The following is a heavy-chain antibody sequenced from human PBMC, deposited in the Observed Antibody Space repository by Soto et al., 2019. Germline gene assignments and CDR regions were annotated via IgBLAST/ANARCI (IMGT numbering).Heavy chain of an antibody. J-gene: IGHJ4*01. CDR1: GYSISSGGC. V-gene: IGHV4-38-2*02. CDR3: ARVHVMVVAGSTFDY. CDR2: IYHGGTT. D-gene: IGHD6-19*01. Sequence: SETLSLICSVSGYSISSGGCWSWIRRTPGKGPEWIASIYHGGTTFYKPYVKSRITISVDTSNNQFSLKLTSVTAADTAVYYCARVHVMVVAGSTFDYWGHGTLVTVPQ.